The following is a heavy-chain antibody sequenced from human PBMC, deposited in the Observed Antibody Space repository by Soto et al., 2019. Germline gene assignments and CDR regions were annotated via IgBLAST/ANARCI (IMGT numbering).Heavy chain of an antibody. J-gene: IGHJ3*01. CDR3: ARKKKMVYAMNDAFDF. CDR2: ISAYNGNT. CDR1: GYSFTAYG. Sequence: GTSVKLSYEASGYSFTAYGISWVRQAPRQGLEWMGWISAYNGNTNYAQKLQGRVTMTTDTSTSTAYMELRSLRSGDTAVYYCARKKKMVYAMNDAFDFGGQGKMSTVPS. D-gene: IGHD2-8*01. V-gene: IGHV1-18*01.